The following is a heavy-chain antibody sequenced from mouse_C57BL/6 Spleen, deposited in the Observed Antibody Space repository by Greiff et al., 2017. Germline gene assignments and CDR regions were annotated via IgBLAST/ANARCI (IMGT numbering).Heavy chain of an antibody. V-gene: IGHV1-9*01. CDR3: ARRGYSNLYAMDY. D-gene: IGHD2-5*01. CDR1: GYTFTGYW. CDR2: ILPGSGST. J-gene: IGHJ4*01. Sequence: QVQLKESGAELMKPGASVKLSCKATGYTFTGYWIEWVKQRPGHGLEWIGEILPGSGSTNYNEKFKGKATFTADTSSNTAYMQLRSLTTEDSAIYYCARRGYSNLYAMDYWGQGTSVTVSS.